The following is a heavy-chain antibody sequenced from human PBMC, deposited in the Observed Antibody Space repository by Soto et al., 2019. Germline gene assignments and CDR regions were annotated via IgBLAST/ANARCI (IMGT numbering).Heavy chain of an antibody. J-gene: IGHJ4*02. CDR1: GFSVRTNY. D-gene: IGHD2-21*02. CDR2: FESGGSI. Sequence: GGSLRLSCAASGFSVRTNYMSWVRQAPGKGLEWVSVFESGGSIYYADSVKGRFIISRDYARNTVDLQLNSLRADDTAVYYCARAGVTPDFFDYWGQGTLGTVSS. CDR3: ARAGVTPDFFDY. V-gene: IGHV3-53*01.